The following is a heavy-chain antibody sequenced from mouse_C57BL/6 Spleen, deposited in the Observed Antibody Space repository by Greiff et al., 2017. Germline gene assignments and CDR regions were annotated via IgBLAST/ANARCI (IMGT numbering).Heavy chain of an antibody. CDR2: IWWDDDK. CDR1: GFSLTTFGMG. J-gene: IGHJ2*01. CDR3: AQIGTTTDGYFDY. V-gene: IGHV8-8*01. D-gene: IGHD1-1*01. Sequence: VKLVQSGPGILQPSQTLSMTCSSSGFSLTTFGMGVGWLRQPSGKGLEWLAHIWWDDDKYYNPALKSRLSIFKHTSKYQVFLRLANVDTAVNATDCGAQIGTTTDGYFDYWGQGTTLTVSS.